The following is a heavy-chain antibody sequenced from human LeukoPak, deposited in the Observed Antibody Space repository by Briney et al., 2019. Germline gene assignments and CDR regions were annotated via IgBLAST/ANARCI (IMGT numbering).Heavy chain of an antibody. Sequence: GESLKISGKGSGYICPNYWIGWVRQMPGKGLEWMGIIYPGDSDTRYSPSFQGQVTISADKSISTAYLQWSSLKASDTAMYYCARRNRQRGDYRGQGTLVTVSS. J-gene: IGHJ4*02. CDR1: GYICPNYW. V-gene: IGHV5-51*01. CDR3: ARRNRQRGDY. CDR2: IYPGDSDT.